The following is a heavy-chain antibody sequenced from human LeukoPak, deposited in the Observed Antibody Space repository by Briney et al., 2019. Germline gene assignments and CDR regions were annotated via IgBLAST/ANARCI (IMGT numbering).Heavy chain of an antibody. Sequence: ASVKVSCKASGYSFTSYDINWVRQATGQGLEWMGWMSPNSGNTGYTQKFQGRVTMTRNTSISTAHMELRSLRSEDTAVYYCARLGGTWDPADYWGQGTLVTVSS. J-gene: IGHJ4*02. D-gene: IGHD3-16*01. CDR2: MSPNSGNT. V-gene: IGHV1-8*01. CDR1: GYSFTSYD. CDR3: ARLGGTWDPADY.